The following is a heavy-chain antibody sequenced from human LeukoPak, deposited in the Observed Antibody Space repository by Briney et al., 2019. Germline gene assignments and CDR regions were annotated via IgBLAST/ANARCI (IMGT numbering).Heavy chain of an antibody. CDR3: AKDRSTVVTGYFDY. CDR1: GFTFSSYG. D-gene: IGHD4-23*01. V-gene: IGHV3-30*02. CDR2: IRYDGSNK. J-gene: IGHJ4*02. Sequence: GGSLRLSCAASGFTFSSYGMHWVRQAPGKGLEWVAFIRYDGSNKYYADSVKGRFTISRDNSKNTLYLQMNSLRAEDTAVYYCAKDRSTVVTGYFDYWGQGTLVTVSS.